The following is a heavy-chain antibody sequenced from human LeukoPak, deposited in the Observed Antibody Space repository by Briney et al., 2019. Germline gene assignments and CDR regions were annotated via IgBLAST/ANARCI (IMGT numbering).Heavy chain of an antibody. CDR1: GFTLSNFW. CDR3: ARGRGIAL. J-gene: IGHJ4*02. CDR2: IEDDGNKK. D-gene: IGHD6-13*01. V-gene: IGHV3-7*01. Sequence: GESLRLSCATSGFTLSNFWMNWVRQAPGKGLEWVANIEDDGNKKNYVDSVKGRFTISRDNVKNSIYLQMNSLRADDTAVYYGARGRGIALWGQGTLVTVSS.